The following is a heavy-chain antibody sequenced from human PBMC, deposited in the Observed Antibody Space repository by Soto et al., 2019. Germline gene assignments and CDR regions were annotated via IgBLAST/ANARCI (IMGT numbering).Heavy chain of an antibody. V-gene: IGHV3-23*01. J-gene: IGHJ5*02. CDR2: ISGSGGST. CDR1: GFTFSSYA. Sequence: GGSLRLSCAASGFTFSSYAMSWVRQAPGKGLEWVSAISGSGGSTYYADSVKGRFTISRDNSKNTLYLQMNSLRAEDTAVYYCAASVMVRGVTWFDPWGQGTLVTVSS. CDR3: AASVMVRGVTWFDP. D-gene: IGHD3-10*01.